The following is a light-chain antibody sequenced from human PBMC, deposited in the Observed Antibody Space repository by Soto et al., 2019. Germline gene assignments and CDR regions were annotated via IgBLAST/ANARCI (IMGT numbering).Light chain of an antibody. CDR1: SCDVGGYNY. CDR3: SSYTSSSTLV. CDR2: DVS. Sequence: QPCSGTGSLWEAITISCTKTSCDVGGYNYVSWYQQHPGKAPKLMIYDVSNRPSGVSNRFSGSKSGNTASLTISGLQAEDEADYYCSSYTSSSTLVFGGGTKVTVL. V-gene: IGLV2-14*01. J-gene: IGLJ2*01.